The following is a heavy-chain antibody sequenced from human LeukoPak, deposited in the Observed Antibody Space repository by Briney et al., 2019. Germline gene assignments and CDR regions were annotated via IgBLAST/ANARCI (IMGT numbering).Heavy chain of an antibody. CDR1: GGSISSDH. V-gene: IGHV4-59*01. Sequence: PSETLSLTCTVSGGSISSDHWNWIRQPPGKGLEWIGCIFYSGRTYYNPSLKSRVTISVDQSKGQFSLRLTSVTAADTAVYYCARKNDFEIWGQGTLVTVSS. D-gene: IGHD2/OR15-2a*01. J-gene: IGHJ3*02. CDR2: IFYSGRT. CDR3: ARKNDFEI.